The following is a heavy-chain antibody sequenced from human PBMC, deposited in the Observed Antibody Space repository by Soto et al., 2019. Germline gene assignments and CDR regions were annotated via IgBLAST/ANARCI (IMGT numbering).Heavy chain of an antibody. V-gene: IGHV1-2*02. Sequence: QVQLVQSGAEVKKPGASVKVSCKASEYTFTGYYLHWVRQAPGQGFEWMGWINPKSVDTNYAHRFQGRVTMTRDTSIRTAYMELSRLRSDDTAVYYCARRGVWFGEIDYWGQGTLVTVSS. J-gene: IGHJ4*02. D-gene: IGHD3-10*01. CDR3: ARRGVWFGEIDY. CDR2: INPKSVDT. CDR1: EYTFTGYY.